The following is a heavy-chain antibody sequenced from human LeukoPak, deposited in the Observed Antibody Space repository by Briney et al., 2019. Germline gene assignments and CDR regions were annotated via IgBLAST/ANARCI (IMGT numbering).Heavy chain of an antibody. CDR3: ARDYHDYGDYNWFDP. D-gene: IGHD4-17*01. Sequence: ASVKVSCKASGYTFTGYYMHWVRQAPGQGLEWMGWINPNSGGTNYAQKFQGRVTMTRDTSISTAYMELSRLRFDDTAVYYCARDYHDYGDYNWFDPWGQGTLVTVSS. CDR1: GYTFTGYY. V-gene: IGHV1-2*02. CDR2: INPNSGGT. J-gene: IGHJ5*02.